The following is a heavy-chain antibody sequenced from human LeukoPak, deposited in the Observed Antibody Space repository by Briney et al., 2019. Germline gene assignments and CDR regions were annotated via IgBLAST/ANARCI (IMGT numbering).Heavy chain of an antibody. CDR3: VGDPGDY. J-gene: IGHJ4*02. CDR1: GGSFSGYY. CDR2: IKHDGTEK. V-gene: IGHV3-7*01. Sequence: ETLSLTCAVYGGSFSGYYWSWIRQPPGKGLEWVAHIKHDGTEKSYVDSVKGRFTISRDNAENSLYLQMNTLRDEDTAVYYCVGDPGDYWGQGTLVTISS.